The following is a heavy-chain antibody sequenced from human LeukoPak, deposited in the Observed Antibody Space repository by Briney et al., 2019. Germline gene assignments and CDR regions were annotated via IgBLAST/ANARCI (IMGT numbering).Heavy chain of an antibody. D-gene: IGHD4-23*01. Sequence: SETLSLTCTVSGGSISSSSYYWGWIRQPPGKGLEWIGSFYYSGSTYYNPSLKSRVTRSIDTSKNQFSLKLSSVTAADTAVYYCARGGGNFAFDYWGQGTLVTVSS. CDR3: ARGGGNFAFDY. V-gene: IGHV4-39*07. CDR2: FYYSGST. CDR1: GGSISSSSYY. J-gene: IGHJ4*02.